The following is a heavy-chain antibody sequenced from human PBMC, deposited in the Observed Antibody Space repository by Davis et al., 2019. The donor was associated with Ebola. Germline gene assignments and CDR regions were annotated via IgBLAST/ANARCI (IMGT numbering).Heavy chain of an antibody. CDR2: ISAYNGNT. J-gene: IGHJ4*02. CDR1: GYTFTTFG. Sequence: AASVKVSCKASGYTFTTFGISWVRQAPGQGLEWMEWISAYNGNTNYAQKLQGRVTMTTDTSTSTAYMELRSLRSDDTAVYYCARELYGDDYWGQGTLVTVSS. CDR3: ARELYGDDY. D-gene: IGHD4-17*01. V-gene: IGHV1-18*01.